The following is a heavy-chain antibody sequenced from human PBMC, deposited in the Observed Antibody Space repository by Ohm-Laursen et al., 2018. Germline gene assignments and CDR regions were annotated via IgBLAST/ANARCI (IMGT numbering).Heavy chain of an antibody. J-gene: IGHJ6*02. CDR2: INSDGSST. CDR1: GFTFSSYC. CDR3: TRGATLDV. V-gene: IGHV3-74*01. Sequence: SLRLSCAASGFTFSSYCLHWVRQAPGKGLVWVSRINSDGSSTSYVDSVKGRFTISRDNAKNTLYLQMNSLRAEDTAVYYCTRGATLDVWGQGTTVTVSS. D-gene: IGHD5-12*01.